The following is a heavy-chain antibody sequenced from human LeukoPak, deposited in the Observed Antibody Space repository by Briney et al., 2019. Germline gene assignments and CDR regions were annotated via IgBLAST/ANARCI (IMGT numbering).Heavy chain of an antibody. D-gene: IGHD3-10*01. Sequence: SETLSLTCTVSGGSVSSGSYYWSWIRQPPGTGLEWIGYIYYSGSTNYNPSLKSRVTISVDTSKNQFSLKLSSVTAADTAVYYCARGFYFGAHPQHWGQGTLVTVSS. CDR2: IYYSGST. V-gene: IGHV4-61*01. CDR3: ARGFYFGAHPQH. J-gene: IGHJ1*01. CDR1: GGSVSSGSYY.